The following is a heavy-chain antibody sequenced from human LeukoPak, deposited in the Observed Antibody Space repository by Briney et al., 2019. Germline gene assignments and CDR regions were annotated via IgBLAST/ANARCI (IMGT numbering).Heavy chain of an antibody. Sequence: SETLSLTCPVACGSISRNNSYSGWIRRPPGKGPEWIGTIYYSGSTYYNPSLKSRVTISVDTSKNQFSLKLSSVTAADTAVYYCARQGSGNYLSPVNYWGQGTLVTVSS. V-gene: IGHV4-39*01. D-gene: IGHD1-26*01. CDR3: ARQGSGNYLSPVNY. CDR1: CGSISRNNSY. J-gene: IGHJ4*02. CDR2: IYYSGST.